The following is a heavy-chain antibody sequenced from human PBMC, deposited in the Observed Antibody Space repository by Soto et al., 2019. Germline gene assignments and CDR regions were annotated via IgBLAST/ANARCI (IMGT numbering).Heavy chain of an antibody. D-gene: IGHD3-3*01. CDR3: ARDLGRYDFWSGYYGPKDY. J-gene: IGHJ4*02. Sequence: GGSLRLSCAASGFTFSSYSMDWVRQAPGKGLEWVSYISSSSSTIYYADSVKGRFTISRDNAKNSLYLQMNSLRDEDTAVYYCARDLGRYDFWSGYYGPKDYWGQGTLVTVS. CDR1: GFTFSSYS. V-gene: IGHV3-48*02. CDR2: ISSSSSTI.